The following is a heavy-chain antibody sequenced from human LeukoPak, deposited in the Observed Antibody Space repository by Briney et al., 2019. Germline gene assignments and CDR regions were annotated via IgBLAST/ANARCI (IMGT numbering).Heavy chain of an antibody. V-gene: IGHV4-39*07. Sequence: GSLRLSCAASGFTFSSYGMHWVRQAPGKGLEWIGSVFYTGSTYYNPSLKSRVTISIDTSKNQFSLNLTFVTAADTAVYYCARDRVGEWELPSFHYWGQGTLVTVSS. CDR3: ARDRVGEWELPSFHY. CDR1: GFTFSSYG. CDR2: VFYTGST. D-gene: IGHD1-26*01. J-gene: IGHJ4*02.